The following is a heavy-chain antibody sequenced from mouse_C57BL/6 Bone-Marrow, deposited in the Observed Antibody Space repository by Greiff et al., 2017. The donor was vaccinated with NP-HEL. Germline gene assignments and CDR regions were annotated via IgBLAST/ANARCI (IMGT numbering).Heavy chain of an antibody. V-gene: IGHV1-55*01. CDR1: GYTFTSSW. CDR2: IYPGSGST. J-gene: IGHJ4*01. CDR3: ARSGDYEDAMDY. D-gene: IGHD2-4*01. Sequence: QVQLQQSGAELVKPGASVQMSCKASGYTFTSSWITWVKQRPGQGLEWIGDIYPGSGSTNYTEKFKSKATLTLDTSSSTAYMQLSILTSEDSAVYYCARSGDYEDAMDYWGEGTSVTVSS.